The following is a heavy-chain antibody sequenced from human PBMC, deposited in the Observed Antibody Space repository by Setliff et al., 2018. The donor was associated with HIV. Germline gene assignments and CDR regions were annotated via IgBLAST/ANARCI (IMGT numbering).Heavy chain of an antibody. J-gene: IGHJ4*02. V-gene: IGHV4-39*07. CDR2: IFYSGSA. CDR3: ARDQSDWFY. CDR1: GGSISSSNYY. D-gene: IGHD3-3*01. Sequence: SETLSLTCTVSGGSISSSNYYWGWIRQPPGKGREWIGSIFYSGSANYNPSLTSPVTISVDTSKSQFSLKLNSVTAADTAVYYCARDQSDWFYWGQGTLVTVSS.